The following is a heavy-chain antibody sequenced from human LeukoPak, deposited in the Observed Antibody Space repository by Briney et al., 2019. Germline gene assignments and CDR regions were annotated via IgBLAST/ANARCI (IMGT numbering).Heavy chain of an antibody. D-gene: IGHD6-19*01. CDR1: EFTFSTYA. J-gene: IGHJ6*02. V-gene: IGHV3-23*01. CDR2: ISGDGGIA. Sequence: PGGSLRLSCAASEFTFSTYAMSWVRQAPGKGLEWVSGISGDGGIAYYAGSVRGRFTISRDNSKNTLFLQMNSLRAEDTAIYYCAKSSAPGGCYYYGMDVWGQGTTVTVSS. CDR3: AKSSAPGGCYYYGMDV.